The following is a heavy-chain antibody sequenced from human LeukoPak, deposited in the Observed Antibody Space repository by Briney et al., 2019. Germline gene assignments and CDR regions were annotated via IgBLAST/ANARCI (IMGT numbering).Heavy chain of an antibody. CDR2: INPSGGST. V-gene: IGHV1-46*01. D-gene: IGHD3-10*01. CDR3: ARDRGPWFGDYNWFDP. Sequence: GAAVKVSCKASGYTFTSYYMHWVGQAPGQGLEWMGIINPSGGSTSYAQKFQGRVTMTRDMSTSTVYMELSSLRSEDTAVYYCARDRGPWFGDYNWFDPWGQGTLVTVSS. J-gene: IGHJ5*02. CDR1: GYTFTSYY.